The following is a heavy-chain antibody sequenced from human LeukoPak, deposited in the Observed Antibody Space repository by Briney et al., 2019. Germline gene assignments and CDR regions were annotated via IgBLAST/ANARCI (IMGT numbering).Heavy chain of an antibody. D-gene: IGHD3-22*01. Sequence: GESLKISFKGSGYRFTSYWIGWVRPMPGKGLEWMGIIYPGDSDTRYSPSFQGQVTISADKAISTAYLQWSSLKASDTAMYYCAIDYYDSSGYYGLDAFEIWGQGTMVTVSS. CDR1: GYRFTSYW. CDR2: IYPGDSDT. V-gene: IGHV5-51*01. J-gene: IGHJ3*02. CDR3: AIDYYDSSGYYGLDAFEI.